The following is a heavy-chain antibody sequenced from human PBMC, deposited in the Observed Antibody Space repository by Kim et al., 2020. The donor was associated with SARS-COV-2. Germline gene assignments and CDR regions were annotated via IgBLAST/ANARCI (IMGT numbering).Heavy chain of an antibody. CDR2: ICNNGSNK. V-gene: IGHV3-33*01. J-gene: IGHJ4*02. CDR1: GFTFSSYG. D-gene: IGHD6-6*01. Sequence: GGSLRLSCAASGFTFSSYGMHWVRQAPGKGLEWVAFICNNGSNKYYADSVKGRFTISRDNAKNTLYLQMNSLRAEDTAVYYCARDGQSIAARPTAGYFDYWGPGTLVTVSP. CDR3: ARDGQSIAARPTAGYFDY.